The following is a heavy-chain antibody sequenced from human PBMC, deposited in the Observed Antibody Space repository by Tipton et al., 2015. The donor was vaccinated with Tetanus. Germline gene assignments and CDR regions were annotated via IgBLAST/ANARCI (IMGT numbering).Heavy chain of an antibody. CDR3: ARGXXXIFGGDFDY. V-gene: IGHV1-46*01. CDR2: IXPSGGST. D-gene: IGHD3-3*01. CDR1: GXTFTSXX. Sequence: QSGPEVKKPGASVKVSCKAXGXTFTSXXMHWVRQAPGQGLEWMGIIXPSGGSTSYAQKFQGRVTMTRDTSTSTVYMELSSLRSGDTAVYXXARGXXXIFGGDFDYWGQGTLVTVSS. J-gene: IGHJ4*02.